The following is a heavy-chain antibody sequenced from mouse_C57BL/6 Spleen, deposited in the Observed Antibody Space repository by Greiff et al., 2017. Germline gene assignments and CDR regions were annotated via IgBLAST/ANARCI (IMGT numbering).Heavy chain of an antibody. V-gene: IGHV1-53*01. CDR3: ARVDYGSSSFAY. D-gene: IGHD1-1*01. CDR1: GYTFTSYW. CDR2: INPSNGGT. Sequence: QVQLKESGTELVKPGASVKLSCKASGYTFTSYWMHWVQQRPGQGLEWIGNINPSNGGTNYNEKFKSKATLTVDKSSSTAYMQLSSLTSEDSAVYYCARVDYGSSSFAYWGQGTLGTVSA. J-gene: IGHJ3*01.